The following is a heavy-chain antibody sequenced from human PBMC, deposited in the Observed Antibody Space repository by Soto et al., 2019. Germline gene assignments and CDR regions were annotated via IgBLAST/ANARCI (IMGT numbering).Heavy chain of an antibody. V-gene: IGHV3-23*01. CDR1: GFTFNNYA. Sequence: EVYLLESGGGLVQPGGSLRLSCVASGFTFNNYAMTWVRQAPGKGLEWVSSISDSGSDTYYADSVKGRFTVSRDNSKNTLYLQMNSLRVEDTAVYYCAKRVAYRSSSAYFDCWGQGTLVTVSS. CDR2: ISDSGSDT. D-gene: IGHD6-6*01. CDR3: AKRVAYRSSSAYFDC. J-gene: IGHJ4*02.